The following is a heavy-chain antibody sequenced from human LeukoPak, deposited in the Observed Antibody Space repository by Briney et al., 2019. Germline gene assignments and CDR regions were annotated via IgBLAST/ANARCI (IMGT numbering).Heavy chain of an antibody. V-gene: IGHV4-59*01. CDR3: ARTWHLPGWFAC. CDR2: IYCSWST. J-gene: IGHJ4*02. Sequence: PSETQSVPRLGSRCWLSSYYTGWIRLPPGKGLEWIGYIYCSWSTNYNPSLKSRVTISVDMSKNQFPLKLRSVTAADTAVYYCARTWHLPGWFACWDQGALVTVS. CDR1: RCWLSSYY. D-gene: IGHD3-9*01.